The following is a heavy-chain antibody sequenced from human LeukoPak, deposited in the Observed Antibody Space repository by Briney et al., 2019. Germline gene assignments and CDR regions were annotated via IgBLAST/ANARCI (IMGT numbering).Heavy chain of an antibody. V-gene: IGHV3-23*01. CDR2: ISGAGGST. CDR1: GFTFSSYA. J-gene: IGHJ4*02. Sequence: PGGSLRLSCAASGFTFSSYAMSWVRQAPGKGLEWVSAISGAGGSTYYADSVKGRFTISRDNSKNTLYLQMNSLRAEDTAVHYCAKRLIGHSSGHCLDYWGQGTLVTVSS. CDR3: AKRLIGHSSGHCLDY. D-gene: IGHD5-18*01.